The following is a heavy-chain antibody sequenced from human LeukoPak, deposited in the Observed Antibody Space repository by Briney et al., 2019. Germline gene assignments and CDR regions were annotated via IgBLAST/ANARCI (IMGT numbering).Heavy chain of an antibody. D-gene: IGHD5-18*01. CDR3: ARDSDTAMGPSTYYYYYMDV. J-gene: IGHJ6*03. CDR2: INPKSLGT. CDR1: EYTFTNYY. Sequence: GASVKVSCKASEYTFTNYYIHWVRQAPGQGLEWMGWINPKSLGTNFAQKFQGRVTITRDTSISTVYMELSRLRSDDTAVYYCARDSDTAMGPSTYYYYYMDVWGKGTTVTVSS. V-gene: IGHV1-2*02.